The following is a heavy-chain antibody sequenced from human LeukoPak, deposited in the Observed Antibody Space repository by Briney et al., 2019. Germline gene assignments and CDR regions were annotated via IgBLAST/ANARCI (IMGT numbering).Heavy chain of an antibody. CDR2: IIPIFGTA. D-gene: IGHD1-26*01. CDR3: ARAARFGGSYGTEYXFDY. CDR1: GGTFSSYA. V-gene: IGHV1-69*13. Sequence: ASVKVSCKASGGTFSSYAISWVRQAPGQGLEWMGGIIPIFGTANYAQKFQGRVTITADESTSTAYMELSSLRSEDTAVYYCARAARFGGSYGTEYXFDYWGXXTLVTVSS. J-gene: IGHJ4*02.